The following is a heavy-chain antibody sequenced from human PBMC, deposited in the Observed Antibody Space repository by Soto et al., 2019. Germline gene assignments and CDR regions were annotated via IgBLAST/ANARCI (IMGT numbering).Heavy chain of an antibody. D-gene: IGHD3-10*02. CDR2: IDPSDSYT. J-gene: IGHJ4*02. Sequence: GESLKISWKGSGYSFTSYWISWVRQMPGKGLEWMGRIDPSDSYTNYSPSFQGHVTISADKSISTAYLQWSSLKASDTAMYYCARSPRRGVRDPLYYFDYWGQGTLVTVSS. CDR3: ARSPRRGVRDPLYYFDY. CDR1: GYSFTSYW. V-gene: IGHV5-10-1*01.